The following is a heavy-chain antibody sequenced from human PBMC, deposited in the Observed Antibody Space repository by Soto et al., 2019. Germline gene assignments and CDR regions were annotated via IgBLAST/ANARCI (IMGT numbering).Heavy chain of an antibody. D-gene: IGHD3-10*01. Sequence: ASVKVSCKASGVTFSSYAISWVRQAPGQGLEWMGGIIPIFGTANYAQKFQGRVTITADESTSTAYMELSSLRSEDTAVYYCASAWDGSGSPIGYYGTDVWGKGTTVTVSS. CDR3: ASAWDGSGSPIGYYGTDV. J-gene: IGHJ6*04. V-gene: IGHV1-69*13. CDR1: GVTFSSYA. CDR2: IIPIFGTA.